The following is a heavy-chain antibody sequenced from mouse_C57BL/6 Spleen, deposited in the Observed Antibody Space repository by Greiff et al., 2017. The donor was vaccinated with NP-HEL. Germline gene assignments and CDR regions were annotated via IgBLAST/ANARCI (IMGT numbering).Heavy chain of an antibody. CDR3: ARVGSSDGYATEY. D-gene: IGHD1-1*01. J-gene: IGHJ4*01. CDR2: IRNDGGT. Sequence: DVQLQESGPGLVKPSQSLSLTCSVTGYSITSCYYWNLIRRFPGNQLEWMGYIRNDGGTNYNPTLKKRFASTRDTSKNQFFLKVKSVTTEDTATDYCARVGSSDGYATEYWGQGTSVTVSS. CDR1: GYSITSCYY. V-gene: IGHV3-6*01.